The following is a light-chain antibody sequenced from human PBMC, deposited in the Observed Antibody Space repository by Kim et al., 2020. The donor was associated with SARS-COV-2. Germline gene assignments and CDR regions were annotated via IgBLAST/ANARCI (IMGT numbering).Light chain of an antibody. CDR1: KLGDKY. CDR3: QSWDRSTVV. V-gene: IGLV3-1*01. J-gene: IGLJ2*01. CDR2: QDS. Sequence: SGSPGQTASISCSGDKLGDKYACWYQQKPGQSPVLVIYQDSQRPSGIPERFSGSNSGNTATLTISGTQAMDEADYYCQSWDRSTVVFGGGTQLTVL.